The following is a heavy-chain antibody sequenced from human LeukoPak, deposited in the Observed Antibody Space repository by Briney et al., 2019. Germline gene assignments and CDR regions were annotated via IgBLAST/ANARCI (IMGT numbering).Heavy chain of an antibody. J-gene: IGHJ4*02. Sequence: PGGSLRLSCAASGFTVRSYYMAWVRQAPGKGLEWVSAIYSGGDTYYADSVKGRFTISRDNSKNMIYLEMSSLKAEDTAVYYCAKERNLEIAVAGTIFDYWGQGTLVTVSS. CDR1: GFTVRSYY. CDR3: AKERNLEIAVAGTIFDY. D-gene: IGHD6-19*01. V-gene: IGHV3-66*01. CDR2: IYSGGDT.